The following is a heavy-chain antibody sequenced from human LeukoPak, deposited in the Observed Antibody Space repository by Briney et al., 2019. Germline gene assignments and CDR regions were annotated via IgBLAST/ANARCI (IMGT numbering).Heavy chain of an antibody. D-gene: IGHD6-13*01. Sequence: ASVKVSCKASGYAFTGSSIHWLRQAPGQGLEWMGWINPNSGGTNYAQKFQGRITMTRDTSITTAYMELRRLTSDDTAVYYCASGTRSSWYYFDFWGQGTLVTVSS. V-gene: IGHV1-2*02. J-gene: IGHJ4*02. CDR2: INPNSGGT. CDR1: GYAFTGSS. CDR3: ASGTRSSWYYFDF.